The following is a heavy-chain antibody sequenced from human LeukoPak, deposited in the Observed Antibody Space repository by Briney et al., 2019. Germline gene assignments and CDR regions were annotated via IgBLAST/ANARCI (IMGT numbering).Heavy chain of an antibody. J-gene: IGHJ6*03. V-gene: IGHV1-8*01. CDR1: GYTFTNYD. CDR2: MNPNSGNT. D-gene: IGHD3-3*01. CDR3: ARGPPYDFWSARGYSYYYMDV. Sequence: GASVKVSCKASGYTFTNYDINWVRQATGQGLEWMGWMNPNSGNTGYAQKFQGRVTMTRDTSISTAYMELSSLRSEGTAVYYCARGPPYDFWSARGYSYYYMDVWGKGTTVTVSS.